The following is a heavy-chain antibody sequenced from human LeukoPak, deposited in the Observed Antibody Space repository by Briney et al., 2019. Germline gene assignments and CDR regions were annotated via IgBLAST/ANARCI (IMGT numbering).Heavy chain of an antibody. CDR1: GYTFTSYD. Sequence: ASVKVSCKASGYTFTSYDINWVRQATGQGLEWMGWMNPNSGNTGYAQKFQGRVTMTRNTSISTAYMELSSLRSEDTAVYYCARVYYGDYYYYMDVWGKGTTVTISS. V-gene: IGHV1-8*01. CDR3: ARVYYGDYYYYMDV. D-gene: IGHD4-17*01. J-gene: IGHJ6*03. CDR2: MNPNSGNT.